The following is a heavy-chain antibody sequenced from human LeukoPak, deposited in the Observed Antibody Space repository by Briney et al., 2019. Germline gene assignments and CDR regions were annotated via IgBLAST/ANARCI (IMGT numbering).Heavy chain of an antibody. V-gene: IGHV4-39*07. J-gene: IGHJ1*01. CDR3: ASDLSGDYYDSSGYYPQYFQH. D-gene: IGHD3-22*01. CDR2: MYYSGST. CDR1: GGSISSSPYN. Sequence: SETLSLTCTVSGGSISSSPYNWGWIRQPPGKGLEWIGSMYYSGSTYYNPSLKSRVTMSIDTSQNQFSLKLSSVTAADTAVYYCASDLSGDYYDSSGYYPQYFQHWGQGTLVTVSS.